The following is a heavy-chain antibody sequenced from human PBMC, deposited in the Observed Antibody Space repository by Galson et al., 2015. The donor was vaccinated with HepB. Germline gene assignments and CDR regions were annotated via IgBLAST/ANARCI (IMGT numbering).Heavy chain of an antibody. D-gene: IGHD6-13*01. CDR3: AQLGTGY. CDR2: IHGGNKR. CDR1: GFSIRSHY. J-gene: IGHJ4*02. V-gene: IGHV3-53*01. Sequence: SLRLSCAASGFSIRSHYMNWVRQAPGKGLEWVSVIHGGNKRYYADSGKGRFTMSRDDSINTLYLQMNSLRAEDTAVYYCAQLGTGYWGQGTPVTVSS.